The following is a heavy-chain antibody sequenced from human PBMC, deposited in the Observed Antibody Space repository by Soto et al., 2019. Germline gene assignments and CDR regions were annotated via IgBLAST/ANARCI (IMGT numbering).Heavy chain of an antibody. D-gene: IGHD2-8*01. V-gene: IGHV3-49*03. J-gene: IGHJ4*02. CDR3: TRALGYCTNGVCRTYGDYDALIGY. CDR2: IRSKAYGGTT. CDR1: GFTFGDYA. Sequence: EVQLVESGGGLVQPGRSLRLSCTASGFTFGDYAMSWFRQAPGKGLEWVGFIRSKAYGGTTEYAASVKGRFTISRDDSKSIAYLQMNSLKTEDTAVYYCTRALGYCTNGVCRTYGDYDALIGYWGQGTLVTVSS.